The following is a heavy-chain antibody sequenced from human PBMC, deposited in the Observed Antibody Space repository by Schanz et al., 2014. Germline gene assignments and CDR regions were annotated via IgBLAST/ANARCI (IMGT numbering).Heavy chain of an antibody. V-gene: IGHV4-39*07. CDR3: ARDRGHGDLPGDI. CDR1: GGSISSSNYY. CDR2: IYHSGNT. J-gene: IGHJ3*02. D-gene: IGHD4-17*01. Sequence: QLQLQESGPGLVKPSETLSLTCTVSGGSISSSNYYWGWIRQPPGKGLEWIGEIYHSGNTNYNASLKSRVTISVDTSKNQFSLNLSSATAADTAVYYCARDRGHGDLPGDIWGQGTMVTVSS.